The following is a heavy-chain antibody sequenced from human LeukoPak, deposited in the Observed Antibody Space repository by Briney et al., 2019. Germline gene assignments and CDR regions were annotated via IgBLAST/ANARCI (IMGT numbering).Heavy chain of an antibody. CDR3: AQHYFFDY. J-gene: IGHJ4*02. CDR1: GLTLSNYW. Sequence: GGSLRLSCTASGLTLSNYWMIWVRQAPGKGLQWVAKIKQDGSEKYYVDSVKGRFTISRDNAKNSLYLQMNSLRAEDTAVYYCAQHYFFDYWGQGTLVTVSS. CDR2: IKQDGSEK. V-gene: IGHV3-7*03.